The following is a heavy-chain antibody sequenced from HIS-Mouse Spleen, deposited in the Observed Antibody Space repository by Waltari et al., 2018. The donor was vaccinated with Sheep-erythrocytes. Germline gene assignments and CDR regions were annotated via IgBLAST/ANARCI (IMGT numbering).Heavy chain of an antibody. J-gene: IGHJ4*02. CDR3: TTIRDY. CDR2: NKSKTDGGTT. V-gene: IGHV3-15*01. CDR1: GFTFSNAW. Sequence: EVQLVESGGGLVKPGGSLRLSCAASGFTFSNAWMSWVRQAPGKGLEGVGRNKSKTDGGTTDYAAPVKGRFTISRDDSKNTLYLQMNSLKTEDTAVYYCTTIRDYWGQGTLVTVSS.